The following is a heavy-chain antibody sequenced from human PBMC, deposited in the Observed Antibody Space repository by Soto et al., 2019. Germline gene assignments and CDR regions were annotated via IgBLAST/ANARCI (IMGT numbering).Heavy chain of an antibody. CDR3: ARDRTDRVGATDSNAFDI. Sequence: GGSMRLSCSPSGFTLSSYAMHWFRQAPGKGLEWVAVISYDGSNKYYADSVKGRFTISRDNSKNTLYPQMNSLRDEDTAVYYCARDRTDRVGATDSNAFDIWGQGTMVTVSS. CDR1: GFTLSSYA. V-gene: IGHV3-30*07. D-gene: IGHD1-26*01. CDR2: ISYDGSNK. J-gene: IGHJ3*02.